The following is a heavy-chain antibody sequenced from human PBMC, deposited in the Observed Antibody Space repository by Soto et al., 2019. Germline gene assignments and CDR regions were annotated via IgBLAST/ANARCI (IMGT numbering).Heavy chain of an antibody. J-gene: IGHJ5*02. CDR3: AVMTTTVTWWFDP. CDR2: IYWDDDK. Sequence: QITLKESGPTLVKPTQTLTLTCTFSGFSLTTSGVGVGWIRQPPGKALERLAIIYWDDDKRYSPSLKSMLTITNDTSKTQLVPIMPTIDPADTAIYLCAVMTTTVTWWFDPWSQGPLVTGS. D-gene: IGHD4-17*01. V-gene: IGHV2-5*02. CDR1: GFSLTTSGVG.